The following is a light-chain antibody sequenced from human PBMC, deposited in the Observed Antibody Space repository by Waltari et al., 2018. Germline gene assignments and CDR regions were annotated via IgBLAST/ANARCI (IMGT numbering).Light chain of an antibody. CDR3: ETGGHGTWV. CDR1: SGHSRNV. V-gene: IGLV4-69*01. CDR2: VNSEGSH. Sequence: QLVVTQSPSASAPLGAPVKLTCTLSSGHSRNVIAWLQQRPEKGPRYLMTVNSEGSHSKGAVIPDRFSGSSSGAEHCLTVSSLQSDDEADDDCETGGHGTWVFGGGTKLTVL. J-gene: IGLJ3*02.